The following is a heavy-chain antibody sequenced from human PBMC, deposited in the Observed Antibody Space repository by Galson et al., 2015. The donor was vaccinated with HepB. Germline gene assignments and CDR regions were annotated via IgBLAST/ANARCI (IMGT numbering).Heavy chain of an antibody. J-gene: IGHJ6*02. V-gene: IGHV3-74*03. CDR3: ARGDYLVPRGVEVDYCYHGLDV. CDR2: INNEGTGT. Sequence: SLRLSCAASGFTFTSHWMYWVRQAPGKGLEWISRINNEGTGTMYADSVKGRFSISRDNSKNTVYLQMSSLRAEDTAVYYCARGDYLVPRGVEVDYCYHGLDVWGQGTTVTVSS. CDR1: GFTFTSHW. D-gene: IGHD2-21*01.